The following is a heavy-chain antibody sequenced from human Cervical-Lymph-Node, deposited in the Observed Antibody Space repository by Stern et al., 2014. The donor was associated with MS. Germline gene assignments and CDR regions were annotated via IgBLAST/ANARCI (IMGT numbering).Heavy chain of an antibody. J-gene: IGHJ3*02. CDR2: IYYSGST. CDR1: GGSISSYY. V-gene: IGHV4-59*01. CDR3: ARQGIAAAGIWLRRAAWDLNAFDI. D-gene: IGHD6-13*01. Sequence: QLQLQESGPGLVKPSETLSLTCTVSGGSISSYYWSWIRQPPGKGLEWIGYIYYSGSTNYNPSLKSRVTISVDTSKNQFSLKLSSVTAADTAVYYCARQGIAAAGIWLRRAAWDLNAFDIWGQGTMVTVSS.